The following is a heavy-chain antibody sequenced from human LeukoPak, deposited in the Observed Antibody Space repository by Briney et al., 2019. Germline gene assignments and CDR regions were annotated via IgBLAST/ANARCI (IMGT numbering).Heavy chain of an antibody. CDR2: IYYSGST. V-gene: IGHV4-59*01. J-gene: IGHJ4*02. CDR3: ARDGCSSTSCYD. D-gene: IGHD2-2*01. Sequence: PSETLSLTCTVSGGSISSYYWSWIRQPPGKGLEWIGYIYYSGSTNYNPSLKSRVTISVDTSKNQFSLKLSSVTAADTAVYHCARDGCSSTSCYDWGQGTLVTVSS. CDR1: GGSISSYY.